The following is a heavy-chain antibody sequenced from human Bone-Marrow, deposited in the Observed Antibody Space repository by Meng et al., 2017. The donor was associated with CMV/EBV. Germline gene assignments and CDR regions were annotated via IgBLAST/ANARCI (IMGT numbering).Heavy chain of an antibody. V-gene: IGHV1-2*02. J-gene: IGHJ6*02. CDR1: GYTFTGYY. CDR3: ARDPRGGSHPYHYYGMDV. CDR2: INPNSGGT. D-gene: IGHD3-10*01. Sequence: ASVKVSCKASGYTFTGYYMHWVRQAPGQGLEWMGWINPNSGGTNYAQKFQGRVTMTRDTSISTAYMELSRLRSDDTAVYYCARDPRGGSHPYHYYGMDVWGQGTTVTVSS.